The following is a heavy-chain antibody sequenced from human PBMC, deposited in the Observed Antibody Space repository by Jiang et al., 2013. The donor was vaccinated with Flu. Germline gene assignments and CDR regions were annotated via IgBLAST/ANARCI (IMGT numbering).Heavy chain of an antibody. V-gene: IGHV3-74*01. D-gene: IGHD5-24*01. J-gene: IGHJ4*02. Sequence: QLVESGGDLVXPGGSLRLSCAASGFTFSGYWMHWVRQAPGKGLEWVSRIKRDGTYIDYADSVKGRFTISRDNAKNTLYLQMNSLTAGDTAVYYCARDHYGYNSLDYWGQGTPVTVSS. CDR3: ARDHYGYNSLDY. CDR2: IKRDGTYI. CDR1: GFTFSGYW.